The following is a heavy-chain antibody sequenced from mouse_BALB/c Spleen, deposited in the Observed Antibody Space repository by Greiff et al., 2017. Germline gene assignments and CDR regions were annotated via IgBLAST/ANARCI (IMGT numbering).Heavy chain of an antibody. CDR3: RCYGNYGYFDY. V-gene: IGHV1-5*01. Sequence: VQLQQSGTVLSRPGASVKMSCKASGYSFTSYWMHWVKQRPGQGLDWIGAIYPGNSDTSYNQKFKGKAKLTAVTSASTAYMELSSLTNEDSAVYYCRCYGNYGYFDYWGQGTTLTVSA. CDR2: IYPGNSDT. CDR1: GYSFTSYW. J-gene: IGHJ2*01. D-gene: IGHD2-1*01.